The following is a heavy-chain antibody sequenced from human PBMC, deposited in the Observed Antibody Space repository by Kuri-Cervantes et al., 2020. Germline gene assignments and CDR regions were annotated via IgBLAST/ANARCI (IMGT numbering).Heavy chain of an antibody. V-gene: IGHV3-21*04. CDR3: AKEKGGWYY. J-gene: IGHJ4*02. CDR2: ISSSSSYI. Sequence: GESLKSSCAASGFTFSSYSMNWVRQAPGKGLEWVSSISSSSSYIYYADSVKGRFTISRDNSKNTLYLQMNSLRAEDTALYYCAKEKGGWYYWGQGTLVTVSS. D-gene: IGHD6-19*01. CDR1: GFTFSSYS.